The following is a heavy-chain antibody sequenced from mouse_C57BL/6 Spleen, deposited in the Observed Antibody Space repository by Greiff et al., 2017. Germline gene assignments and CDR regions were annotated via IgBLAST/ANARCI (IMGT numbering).Heavy chain of an antibody. CDR3: ARGYYGSRTFDY. D-gene: IGHD1-1*01. CDR1: GYTFTSYW. Sequence: QVQLKQPGAELVKPGASVKLSCKASGYTFTSYWMQWVKQRPGQGLEWIGEIDPSDSYTNYNQKFKGKATLTVDTSSSTAYMQLSSLTSEDSAVYYCARGYYGSRTFDYWGQGTTLTVSS. V-gene: IGHV1-50*01. J-gene: IGHJ2*01. CDR2: IDPSDSYT.